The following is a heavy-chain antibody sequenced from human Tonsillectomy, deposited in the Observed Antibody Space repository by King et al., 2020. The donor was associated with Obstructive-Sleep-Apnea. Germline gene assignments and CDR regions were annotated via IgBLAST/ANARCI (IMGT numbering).Heavy chain of an antibody. D-gene: IGHD1-26*01. V-gene: IGHV3-21*01. CDR2: IRSSSSYI. CDR1: GFTFSSYI. CDR3: ARVGPTDAFDI. J-gene: IGHJ3*02. Sequence: VQLVESGGGLVKPGGSLRLSCAASGFTFSSYIMNRVRQAPGQGLEWVSSIRSSSSYIYYADSVKGRLTISRDNAKNSLYLQMNSLRAEDTAVYYCARVGPTDAFDIWGQGTMVTVSS.